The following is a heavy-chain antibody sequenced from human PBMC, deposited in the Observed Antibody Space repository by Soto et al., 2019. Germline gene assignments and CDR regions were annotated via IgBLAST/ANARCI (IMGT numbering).Heavy chain of an antibody. CDR3: AKDWTDGYNSLSADY. CDR2: ISYDGSNK. V-gene: IGHV3-30*18. CDR1: GFTFSSYG. Sequence: PGGSLRLSXAASGFTFSSYGMHWVRQAPGKGLEWVAVISYDGSNKYYADSVKGRFTISRDNSKNTLYLQMNSLRAEDTAVYYCAKDWTDGYNSLSADYWGQGTLVTVS. J-gene: IGHJ4*02. D-gene: IGHD5-12*01.